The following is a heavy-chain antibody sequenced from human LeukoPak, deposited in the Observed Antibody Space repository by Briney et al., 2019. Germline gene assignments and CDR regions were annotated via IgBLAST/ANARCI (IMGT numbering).Heavy chain of an antibody. V-gene: IGHV4-31*03. CDR2: IYYSGST. Sequence: PSETLSLTCTVSGGSISSGGYYWSWIRQHPGKGLEWIGYIYYSGSTYYNPSLKSRVTISVDTSKNQFSLKLSSVTAADTAVYYCAREGIAAAGTQGHFDYWGQGTLVTVSS. CDR3: AREGIAAAGTQGHFDY. J-gene: IGHJ4*02. D-gene: IGHD6-13*01. CDR1: GGSISSGGYY.